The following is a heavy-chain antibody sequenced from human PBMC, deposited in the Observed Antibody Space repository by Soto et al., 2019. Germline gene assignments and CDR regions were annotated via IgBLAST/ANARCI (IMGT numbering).Heavy chain of an antibody. CDR1: GYTFTGYY. CDR3: ARERAVVVPAAMGYGMDV. Sequence: GSVKVSCKASGYTFTGYYMHWVRQAPGQGLEWMGWINPNSGGTNYAQKFQGWVTMTRDTSISTAYMELSRLRSDDTAVYYCARERAVVVPAAMGYGMDVWGQGTTVTVSS. CDR2: INPNSGGT. V-gene: IGHV1-2*04. J-gene: IGHJ6*02. D-gene: IGHD2-2*01.